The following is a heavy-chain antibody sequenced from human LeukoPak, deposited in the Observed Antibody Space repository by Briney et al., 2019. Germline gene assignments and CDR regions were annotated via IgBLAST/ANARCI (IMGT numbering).Heavy chain of an antibody. D-gene: IGHD6-6*01. CDR3: TRGDSSSKIDY. V-gene: IGHV3-7*01. CDR2: IKEDGSEK. J-gene: IGHJ4*02. CDR1: GFTFRSYC. Sequence: GGSLRLSCAASGFTFRSYCMSWVRQAPGKGLEWVANIKEDGSEKYYVDSVKGRFTISRDNAKNPLNLQMDSLRVEDTAVYYWTRGDSSSKIDYWGQGTLVTVSS.